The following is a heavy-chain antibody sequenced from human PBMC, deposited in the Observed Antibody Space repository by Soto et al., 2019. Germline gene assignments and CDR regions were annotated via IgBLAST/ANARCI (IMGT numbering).Heavy chain of an antibody. CDR3: AHRQEPYWFDP. CDR1: GFSLSTSGVG. J-gene: IGHJ5*02. D-gene: IGHD1-26*01. CDR2: IYWDDDK. V-gene: IGHV2-5*02. Sequence: QITLKESGPTLVKPTQTLTLTCTFSGFSLSTSGVGVGWIRQPPGKALEWLALIYWDDDKRYSPSLKSRLTXTXXTSKNSVVLTMTNMDPVDTATYYWAHRQEPYWFDPWGQGTLVTVSS.